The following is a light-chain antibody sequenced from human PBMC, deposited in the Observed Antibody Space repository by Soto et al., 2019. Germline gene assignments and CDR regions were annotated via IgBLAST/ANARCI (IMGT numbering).Light chain of an antibody. CDR1: ISDVGGYNY. CDR2: EVS. Sequence: SVLTPPASGCGSPGQSITISCTGTISDVGGYNYVSWYQQHPGKAPKLMIYEVSNRPSGVSNRFSGSKSGNTASLTISGRQAEDEADYYCSSYTSSSTLYVFGTGTKVIVL. V-gene: IGLV2-14*01. J-gene: IGLJ1*01. CDR3: SSYTSSSTLYV.